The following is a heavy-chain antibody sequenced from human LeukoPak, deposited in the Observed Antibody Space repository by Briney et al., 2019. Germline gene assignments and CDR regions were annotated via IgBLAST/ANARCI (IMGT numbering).Heavy chain of an antibody. CDR2: IIPVFGTA. D-gene: IGHD3-22*01. Sequence: SVKVSCKASGGTFSSYAISWVRQAPGQGLEWMGGIIPVFGTANYAQKFQGRVTITTDESTGTAYMELSSLRSEDTAVYYCARPRTYYYDSSGAFDIWGQGTMVTVSS. CDR1: GGTFSSYA. J-gene: IGHJ3*02. CDR3: ARPRTYYYDSSGAFDI. V-gene: IGHV1-69*05.